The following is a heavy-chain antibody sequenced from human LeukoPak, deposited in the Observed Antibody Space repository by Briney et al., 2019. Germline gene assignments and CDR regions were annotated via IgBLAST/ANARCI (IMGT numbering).Heavy chain of an antibody. CDR3: ARVGGYDGSWNDY. V-gene: IGHV4-34*01. J-gene: IGHJ4*02. CDR2: INHSGST. Sequence: PSETLSLTCAVYGGSFSGYYWSWIRQPPGKGLEWIGEINHSGSTNYNPSLKSRVTISVDTSKNQFSLKLSSVTAADTAVYYCARVGGYDGSWNDYWGQGTLVTVSS. CDR1: GGSFSGYY. D-gene: IGHD5-12*01.